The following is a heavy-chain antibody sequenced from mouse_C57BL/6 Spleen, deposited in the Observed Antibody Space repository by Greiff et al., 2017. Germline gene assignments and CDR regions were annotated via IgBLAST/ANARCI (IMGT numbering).Heavy chain of an antibody. Sequence: QVQLQQPGAELVMPGASVKLSCKASGYTFTSYWMHWVKQRPGQGLEWIGEIDPSDSYTNYNQKFKGKSTLTVDKSSSKAYMQLSSLTSEDSAVYYCARDGYYGENYWGQGTTLTVSS. V-gene: IGHV1-69*01. CDR1: GYTFTSYW. CDR2: IDPSDSYT. J-gene: IGHJ2*01. D-gene: IGHD2-3*01. CDR3: ARDGYYGENY.